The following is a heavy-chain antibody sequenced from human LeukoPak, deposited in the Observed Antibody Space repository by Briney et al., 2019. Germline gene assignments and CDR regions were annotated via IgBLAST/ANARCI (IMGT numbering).Heavy chain of an antibody. V-gene: IGHV4-59*01. J-gene: IGHJ4*02. Sequence: SETLSLTCTVSGGSISSYYWSWIRQPPGKGLEWIGYIYYSGSTNYNPSLKSRVTISLDTSKNQFSLKLSSVIAADTAVYYCARGGRGGYSYGSDYWGQGTLVTVSS. CDR2: IYYSGST. CDR3: ARGGRGGYSYGSDY. CDR1: GGSISSYY. D-gene: IGHD5-18*01.